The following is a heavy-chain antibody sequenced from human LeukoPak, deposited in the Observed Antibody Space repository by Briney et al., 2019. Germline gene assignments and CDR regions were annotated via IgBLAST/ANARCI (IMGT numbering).Heavy chain of an antibody. J-gene: IGHJ4*02. Sequence: GGSLRLSCAASGSTFSSYWMTWVRQAPGRGLEWVANVNQVGSEKYYVESVKGRFTISRDTAKKSLYLEMDYLRAEDTAVYYCARFITVTGNPVDYWGQGTLVTVSS. CDR3: ARFITVTGNPVDY. CDR2: VNQVGSEK. D-gene: IGHD4-11*01. CDR1: GSTFSSYW. V-gene: IGHV3-7*03.